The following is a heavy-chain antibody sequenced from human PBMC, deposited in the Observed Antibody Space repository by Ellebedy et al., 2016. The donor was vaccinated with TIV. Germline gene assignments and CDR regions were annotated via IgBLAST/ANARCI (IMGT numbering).Heavy chain of an antibody. CDR2: ISSSGSTI. Sequence: GGSLRLSXAASGFTFSDYYMSWIRQAPGKGLEWVSYISSSGSTIYYADSVKGRFTISRDNAKNSLYLQMNSLRAEDTAVYYCAGPCGGDCYKAFDIWGQGTMVTVSS. D-gene: IGHD2-21*01. J-gene: IGHJ3*02. CDR1: GFTFSDYY. V-gene: IGHV3-11*01. CDR3: AGPCGGDCYKAFDI.